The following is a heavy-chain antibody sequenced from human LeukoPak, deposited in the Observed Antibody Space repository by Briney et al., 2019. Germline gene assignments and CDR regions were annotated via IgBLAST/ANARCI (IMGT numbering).Heavy chain of an antibody. Sequence: GGSLRLSCAASGFTFSSYAMSWVRQAPGKGLGWVSALSGSGGSTYYADSVKGRFTISRDNSKNTLYLQMNSLRAEDTAVYYCAKESAFGELSYFDYWGQGTLVTVSS. CDR3: AKESAFGELSYFDY. V-gene: IGHV3-23*01. CDR2: LSGSGGST. D-gene: IGHD3-10*01. CDR1: GFTFSSYA. J-gene: IGHJ4*02.